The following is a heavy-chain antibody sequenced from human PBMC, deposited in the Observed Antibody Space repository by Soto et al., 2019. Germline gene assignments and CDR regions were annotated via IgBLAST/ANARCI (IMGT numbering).Heavy chain of an antibody. V-gene: IGHV1-69*13. Sequence: GASVKVSCKASGCTLSNYAISWVRQAPGQGLEWMGGIIPILGSANYAQKFQDRVTITADESTSTTYMELSSLRSEDAAVYYCASRERVGAFDIWGQGTMVTVSS. J-gene: IGHJ3*02. D-gene: IGHD1-26*01. CDR2: IIPILGSA. CDR1: GCTLSNYA. CDR3: ASRERVGAFDI.